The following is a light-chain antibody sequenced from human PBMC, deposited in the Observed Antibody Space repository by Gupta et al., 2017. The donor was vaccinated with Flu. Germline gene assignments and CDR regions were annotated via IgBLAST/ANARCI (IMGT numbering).Light chain of an antibody. CDR2: GNS. CDR3: QSYDSSMSVLYV. Sequence: QSVPTQPPPVPGAPGPRATSSCTGSSSNTGAGYDLHWYQQHPGTDPKLLIYGNSSRPSGVPDRFSGSKYGTSASLAITGLQAEDEADYYCQSYDSSMSVLYVFGTGTKVTVL. CDR1: SSNTGAGYD. J-gene: IGLJ1*01. V-gene: IGLV1-40*01.